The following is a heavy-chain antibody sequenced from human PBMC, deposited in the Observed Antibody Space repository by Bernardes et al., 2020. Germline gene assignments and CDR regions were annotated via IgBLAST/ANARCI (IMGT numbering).Heavy chain of an antibody. D-gene: IGHD2-15*01. V-gene: IGHV3-53*01. CDR1: GFTVSSNY. CDR2: IYSGGST. CDR3: VTRTVVRNWYFDL. J-gene: IGHJ2*01. Sequence: GGSLRLSCPASGFTVSSNYMSWVRQAPGKGLEWVSVIYSGGSTYYADSVKGRFTISRDNSKNTLYLQMNSLRAEDTAVYYCVTRTVVRNWYFDLWGRGSLATVSS.